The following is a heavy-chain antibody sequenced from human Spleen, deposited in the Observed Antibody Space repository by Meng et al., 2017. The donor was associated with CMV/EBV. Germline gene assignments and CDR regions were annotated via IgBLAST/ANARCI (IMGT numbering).Heavy chain of an antibody. J-gene: IGHJ4*02. Sequence: SETLSLTCTVSSDSISNSCWSWIRQPPGKGLQWIGHIYYIGSTNYNPSLQSRVTISVDRSKNQFSLKLSSVTAADTAVYYCARSPQVLEWSYYFDYWGQGTLVTVSS. CDR2: IYYIGST. CDR3: ARSPQVLEWSYYFDY. CDR1: SDSISNSC. D-gene: IGHD3-3*01. V-gene: IGHV4-59*01.